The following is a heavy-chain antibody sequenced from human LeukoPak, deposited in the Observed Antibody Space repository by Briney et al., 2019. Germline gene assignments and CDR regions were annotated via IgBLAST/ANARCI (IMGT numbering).Heavy chain of an antibody. CDR3: ARVYYDYVWGSYRYFDY. CDR2: IYYSGST. J-gene: IGHJ4*02. D-gene: IGHD3-16*02. CDR1: GGSISSSSYY. V-gene: IGHV4-39*07. Sequence: PSETLSLTCTVSGGSISSSSYYWGWIRQPPGKGLEWIGSIYYSGSTYYNPSLKSRVTISVDTSKNQFSLKLSSVTAADTAVYYCARVYYDYVWGSYRYFDYWGQGTLVTVSS.